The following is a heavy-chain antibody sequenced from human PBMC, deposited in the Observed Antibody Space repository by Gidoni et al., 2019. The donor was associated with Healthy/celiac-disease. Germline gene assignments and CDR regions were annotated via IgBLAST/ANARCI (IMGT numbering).Heavy chain of an antibody. D-gene: IGHD6-19*01. CDR2: ISGSGGST. CDR1: GFTFSSYA. CDR3: AKDLGGWYVYGMDV. V-gene: IGHV3-23*01. Sequence: EVQLLESGGGLVQPGGSLRLSCAASGFTFSSYAMSWFRQAPGKGLEWVSAISGSGGSTYYADSVKGRFTISRDNSKNTLYLQMNSLRAEDTAVYYCAKDLGGWYVYGMDVWGQGTTVTVSS. J-gene: IGHJ6*02.